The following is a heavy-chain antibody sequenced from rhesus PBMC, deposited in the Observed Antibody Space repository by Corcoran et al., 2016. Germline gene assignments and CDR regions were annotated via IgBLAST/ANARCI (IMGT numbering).Heavy chain of an antibody. CDR1: GGSISGGYG. V-gene: IGHV4S7*01. D-gene: IGHD4-23*01. J-gene: IGHJ4*01. CDR2: IYSSSGNT. Sequence: QVQLQESGPGLLKPSETLSLTCAVSGGSISGGYGCGWIRQPPGKGLEWIGSIYSSSGNTYYNPSLKSRVTISIDTSKNQFSLKRSSVTAADTAVYYCASYSNSFDYWGQGVLVTVSS. CDR3: ASYSNSFDY.